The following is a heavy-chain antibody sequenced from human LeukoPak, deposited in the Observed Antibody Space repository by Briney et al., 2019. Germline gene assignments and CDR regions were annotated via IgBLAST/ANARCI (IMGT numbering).Heavy chain of an antibody. CDR3: VKGSSGSYYDDLDY. CDR1: GFTFSSYA. V-gene: IGHV3-64D*09. D-gene: IGHD1-26*01. Sequence: GGSLRLSCSASGFTFSSYAMHWVRQAPGKGLEHVSGISSNGGSTDYTDSVKGRFTISRDNSKNTLYLQMSSLRAEDTAAHYCVKGSSGSYYDDLDYWGQGTLVTVSS. CDR2: ISSNGGST. J-gene: IGHJ4*02.